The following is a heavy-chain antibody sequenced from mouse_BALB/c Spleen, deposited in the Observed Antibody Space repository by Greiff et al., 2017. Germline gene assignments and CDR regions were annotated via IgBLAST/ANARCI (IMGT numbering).Heavy chain of an antibody. D-gene: IGHD1-1*01. Sequence: DVKLVESGGGLVQPGGSLRLSCATSGFTFSDFYMEWVRQPPGKRLEWIAASRNKANDYTTEYSASVKGRFIVSRDTSQSILYLQMNALRAEDTAIYYCARDAIYYYGSSYWYFDVWGAGTTVTVSS. V-gene: IGHV7-1*02. J-gene: IGHJ1*01. CDR3: ARDAIYYYGSSYWYFDV. CDR1: GFTFSDFY. CDR2: SRNKANDYTT.